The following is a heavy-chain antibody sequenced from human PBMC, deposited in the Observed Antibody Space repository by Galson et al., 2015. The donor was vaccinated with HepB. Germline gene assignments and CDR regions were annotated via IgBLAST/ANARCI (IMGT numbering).Heavy chain of an antibody. CDR3: ARPRATFGAFDI. D-gene: IGHD3-10*02. CDR2: IHPADSDT. CDR1: GYSFTGYW. V-gene: IGHV5-51*03. Sequence: QSGAEVKKPGESLKISCKASGYSFTGYWIGWVRQMPGKGLEWMGIIHPADSDTRYSPSFQGQVTISADRSISTAYLQWSSLKASDTAMYYCARPRATFGAFDIWGQGTMVTVSS. J-gene: IGHJ3*02.